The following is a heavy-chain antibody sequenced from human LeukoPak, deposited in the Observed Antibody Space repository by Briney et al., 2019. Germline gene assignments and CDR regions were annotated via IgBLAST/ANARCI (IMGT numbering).Heavy chain of an antibody. V-gene: IGHV3-62*04. J-gene: IGHJ4*02. D-gene: IGHD2-15*01. CDR3: AKDLGGVRYCSGGSCYSRSDTPYFDY. CDR1: GFTLSTYD. CDR2: SAGSSSTSSSRSTK. Sequence: GGSLRLSCAASGFTLSTYDMNWVRQAPGKGLEWVSYSAGSSSTSSSRSTKYYADSVKGRFTISRDNAKNLLYLQMNSLRAEDTAVYYCAKDLGGVRYCSGGSCYSRSDTPYFDYWGQGTLVTVSS.